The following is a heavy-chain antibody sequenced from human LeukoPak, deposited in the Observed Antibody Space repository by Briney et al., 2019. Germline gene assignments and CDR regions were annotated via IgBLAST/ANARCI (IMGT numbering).Heavy chain of an antibody. V-gene: IGHV4-59*12. D-gene: IGHD1-26*01. Sequence: SETLSLTCTVSGGSISSYYWSWIRQPPGKGLEWIGYIYYSGSTNYNPSLKSRVTISVDTSKNQFSLKLSSVTAADTAVYYCARSAGATKGYYFDYWGQGILVTVSS. CDR1: GGSISSYY. CDR2: IYYSGST. J-gene: IGHJ4*02. CDR3: ARSAGATKGYYFDY.